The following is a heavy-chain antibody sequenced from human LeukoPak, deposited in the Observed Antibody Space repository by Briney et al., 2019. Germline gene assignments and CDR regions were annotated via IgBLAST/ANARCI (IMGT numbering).Heavy chain of an antibody. CDR1: GGSISSYY. CDR3: ARHRGIAVAGYIIDY. J-gene: IGHJ4*02. D-gene: IGHD6-19*01. Sequence: KPSETLSLTCTVSGGSISSYYWSWIRQPPGKGLEWIGYIYYSGSTNYNPSLKSRVTISVDTSKNQFSLKLSPVTAADTAVYYCARHRGIAVAGYIIDYWGQGTLVTVSS. CDR2: IYYSGST. V-gene: IGHV4-59*08.